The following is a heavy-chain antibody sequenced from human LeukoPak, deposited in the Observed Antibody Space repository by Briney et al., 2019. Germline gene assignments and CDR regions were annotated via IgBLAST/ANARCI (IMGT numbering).Heavy chain of an antibody. Sequence: SETLSLTCTVSGVPISNYYGNWIRQSPGKGLEWIGYVYYSGSTGYNTSLENRVTISVDTSRNQFSLELASVTAAGTAMYFCGRGGGVGTMLRGINWFDPWGQGTLVAVSS. J-gene: IGHJ5*02. D-gene: IGHD3-10*01. V-gene: IGHV4-59*01. CDR3: GRGGGVGTMLRGINWFDP. CDR1: GVPISNYY. CDR2: VYYSGST.